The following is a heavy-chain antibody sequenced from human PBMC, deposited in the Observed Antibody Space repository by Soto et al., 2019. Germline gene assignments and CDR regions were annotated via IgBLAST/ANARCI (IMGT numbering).Heavy chain of an antibody. CDR1: GFTFGDVG. CDR3: TTDSYSTIIIVRFDY. Sequence: PGGSLRLSCAASGFTFGDVGVNWVRQAPGKGLEWVGRIKSKTDGGTTDYAEPVKGRFAISRDDSNNMVYLQMNSLKIEDTAVYYCTTDSYSTIIIVRFDYWGHGTLVTVSS. D-gene: IGHD3-22*01. CDR2: IKSKTDGGTT. V-gene: IGHV3-15*07. J-gene: IGHJ4*01.